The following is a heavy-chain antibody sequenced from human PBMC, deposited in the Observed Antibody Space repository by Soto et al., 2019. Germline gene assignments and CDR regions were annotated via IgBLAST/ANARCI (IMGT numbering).Heavy chain of an antibody. Sequence: GESLKISCAASGFTFSSYAMSWVRQAPGKGLEWVSAISGSGGSTYYADSVKGRFTISRDNSKNTLYLQMNSLRAEDTAVYYCAKFGDILTGYYLAYFDYWGQGTLVTVSS. CDR1: GFTFSSYA. D-gene: IGHD3-9*01. V-gene: IGHV3-23*01. J-gene: IGHJ4*02. CDR3: AKFGDILTGYYLAYFDY. CDR2: ISGSGGST.